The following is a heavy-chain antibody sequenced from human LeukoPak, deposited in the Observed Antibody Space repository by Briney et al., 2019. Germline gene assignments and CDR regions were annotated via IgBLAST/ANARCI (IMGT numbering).Heavy chain of an antibody. CDR3: AREVVAVAAHYYYYMDV. D-gene: IGHD6-19*01. CDR2: TNPNSGGT. Sequence: ASVKVSCKASGYTFTGYYMHWVRQAPGQGLEWMGWTNPNSGGTNYAQKFQGRVTMTRDTSISTAYMELSRLRSDDTAVYYCAREVVAVAAHYYYYMDVWGKGTTVTVSS. CDR1: GYTFTGYY. V-gene: IGHV1-2*02. J-gene: IGHJ6*03.